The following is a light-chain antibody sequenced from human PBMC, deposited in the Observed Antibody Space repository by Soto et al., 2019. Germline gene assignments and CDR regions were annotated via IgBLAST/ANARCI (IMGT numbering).Light chain of an antibody. CDR3: QQYGSSGT. Sequence: EIVMTQSPGTLSLSPGERATLSCRASQSVSSCYFGWYQQKPGPAPRLLIHGASSRATSIPNRFSGSASATDFPLTISRLQPEDFAVYYCQQYGSSGTFGQGAKVDI. V-gene: IGKV3-20*01. J-gene: IGKJ1*01. CDR2: GAS. CDR1: QSVSSCY.